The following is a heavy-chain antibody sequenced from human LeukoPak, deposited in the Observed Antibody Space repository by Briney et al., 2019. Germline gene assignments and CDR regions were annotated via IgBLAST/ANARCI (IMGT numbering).Heavy chain of an antibody. J-gene: IGHJ4*02. Sequence: GGSLRLSCAASGFTFSGSEMNWVRQAPGKGLEGVSYISSSGGTMYYADSVRGRFTISRDNAKNSLYLQMNSLRAEDTAVYYCAGTLMVPSDYWGQGTLVTVSS. CDR3: AGTLMVPSDY. CDR2: ISSSGGTM. CDR1: GFTFSGSE. V-gene: IGHV3-48*03. D-gene: IGHD3-10*01.